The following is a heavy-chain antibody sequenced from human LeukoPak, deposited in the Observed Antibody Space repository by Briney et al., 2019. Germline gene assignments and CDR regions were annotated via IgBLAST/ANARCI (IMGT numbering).Heavy chain of an antibody. J-gene: IGHJ4*02. CDR3: ARDRSPAPGRSYGRGHFDY. CDR2: INPNSGGT. V-gene: IGHV1-2*02. D-gene: IGHD5-18*01. Sequence: GASVKVSCKASGYTFTGYYMHWVRQAPGQGLEWMGWINPNSGGTNYAQKFQGRVTMTRDTSISTAYMELSRLRSDDTAVYYCARDRSPAPGRSYGRGHFDYWAREPWSPSPQ. CDR1: GYTFTGYY.